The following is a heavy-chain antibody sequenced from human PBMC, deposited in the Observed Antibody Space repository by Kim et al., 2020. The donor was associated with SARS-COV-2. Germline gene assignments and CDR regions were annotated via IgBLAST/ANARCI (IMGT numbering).Heavy chain of an antibody. J-gene: IGHJ4*02. CDR3: VRGIAGYSSSWYTQ. V-gene: IGHV3-74*01. D-gene: IGHD6-13*01. CDR1: DVIFSPYW. Sequence: GGSLRLSCAVSDVIFSPYWMHWVRQSPGQGLEWVSHISDDGTTATYADSVKGRFTISRDNAKNTLFLEMNSLRVDDTALYYCVRGIAGYSSSWYTQWGQGTLVTVSS. CDR2: ISDDGTTA.